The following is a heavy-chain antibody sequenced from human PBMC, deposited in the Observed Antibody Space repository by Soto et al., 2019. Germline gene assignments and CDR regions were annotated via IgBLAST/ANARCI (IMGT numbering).Heavy chain of an antibody. Sequence: SETLSLTCAVYGGSFSGYYWSWIRQPPGKGLEWIGEINHSGSTNYNPSLKSRVTISVDTSKNQFSLKLSSVTAADTAVYYCATSRYSSSRGVFDYWGQGTLVTVSS. V-gene: IGHV4-34*01. CDR2: INHSGST. D-gene: IGHD6-13*01. CDR1: GGSFSGYY. J-gene: IGHJ4*02. CDR3: ATSRYSSSRGVFDY.